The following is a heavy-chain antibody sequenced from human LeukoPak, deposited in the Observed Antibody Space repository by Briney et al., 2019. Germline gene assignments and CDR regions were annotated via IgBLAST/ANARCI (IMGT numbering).Heavy chain of an antibody. Sequence: GGSLRLSCAASGFTFSSYWMSWVRQAPGKGLEWVANIKQDGSEKYYVDSVKGRFTISRDNAKNSLYLQMNSLGAEDTAVYYCARDLAAAYYYYGMDVWGKGTTVTVSS. CDR3: ARDLAAAYYYYGMDV. D-gene: IGHD6-13*01. V-gene: IGHV3-7*03. J-gene: IGHJ6*04. CDR1: GFTFSSYW. CDR2: IKQDGSEK.